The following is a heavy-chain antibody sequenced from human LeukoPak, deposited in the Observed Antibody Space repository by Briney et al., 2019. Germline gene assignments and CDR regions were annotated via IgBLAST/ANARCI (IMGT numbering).Heavy chain of an antibody. CDR1: GGTFSSYA. J-gene: IGHJ6*02. Sequence: VASVKVSCKASGGTFSSYAISWVRQAPGQGLEWMGWINPNSGGTNYAQKFQGWVTMTRDTSISTAYMELSRLRSDNTAVYYCARDYYYGMDVWGQGTTVTVSS. CDR2: INPNSGGT. CDR3: ARDYYYGMDV. V-gene: IGHV1-2*04.